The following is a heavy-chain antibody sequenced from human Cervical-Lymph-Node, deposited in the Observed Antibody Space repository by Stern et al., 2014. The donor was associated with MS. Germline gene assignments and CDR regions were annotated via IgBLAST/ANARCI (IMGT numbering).Heavy chain of an antibody. CDR2: ISMGCSYI. Sequence: EDQLVESGGGLVKPGGSLRLSCAASGFTFSSYSMNWVRQAPGKGLECVAYISMGCSYIYYADSLKGRFTISRDNAKNSLYLQMNSLRAEDTAVYYCARGRGGNYRYYFDYWGQGTLVTVSS. CDR1: GFTFSSYS. J-gene: IGHJ4*02. CDR3: ARGRGGNYRYYFDY. D-gene: IGHD4-23*01. V-gene: IGHV3-21*01.